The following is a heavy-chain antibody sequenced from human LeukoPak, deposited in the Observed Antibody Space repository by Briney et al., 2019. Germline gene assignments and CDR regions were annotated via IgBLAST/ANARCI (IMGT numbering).Heavy chain of an antibody. D-gene: IGHD2-8*01. J-gene: IGHJ6*02. CDR3: ASVHYYGMEV. CDR2: ISSSGRII. Sequence: GGSLRLSCAASGFTFSDYCMSWIRQAPGKGLEWVSYISSSGRIIYYADSVKGRFTISRDNAKNSLFLQMNSLRAEDTAVYYCASVHYYGMEVWGQGTTVTVSS. CDR1: GFTFSDYC. V-gene: IGHV3-11*01.